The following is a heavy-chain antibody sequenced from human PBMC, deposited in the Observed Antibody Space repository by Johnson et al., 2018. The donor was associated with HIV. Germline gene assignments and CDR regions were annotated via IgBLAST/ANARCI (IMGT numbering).Heavy chain of an antibody. D-gene: IGHD6-6*01. Sequence: QVQLVESGGGVVQPGGSLRLSCAASGFTFSSYGMHWVRQAPGKGLEWVAFIRYDGSNKYYADSVKGRFTISRDNSKNTLYLQMNSLRAEDTAVYYCAKDNELMAARGHGAFAIWGQGTMVTVSS. J-gene: IGHJ3*02. CDR1: GFTFSSYG. CDR2: IRYDGSNK. V-gene: IGHV3-30*02. CDR3: AKDNELMAARGHGAFAI.